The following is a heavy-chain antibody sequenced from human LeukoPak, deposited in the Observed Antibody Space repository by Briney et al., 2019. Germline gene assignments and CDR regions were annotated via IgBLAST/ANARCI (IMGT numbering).Heavy chain of an antibody. CDR2: MSDSSSMI. CDR1: GFTFSRYS. D-gene: IGHD1-26*01. V-gene: IGHV3-48*02. Sequence: SGGSLTLSCAASGFTFSRYSMNWLRQAPGKGLEWVSYMSDSSSMISYADSVKGRFTISRDNAKNSLFLQMNSLRDQDTAIYYCARDSQWAFDYWGQGTLVTVSS. J-gene: IGHJ4*02. CDR3: ARDSQWAFDY.